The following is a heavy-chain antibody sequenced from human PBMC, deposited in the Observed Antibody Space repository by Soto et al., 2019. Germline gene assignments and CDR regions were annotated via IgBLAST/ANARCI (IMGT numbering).Heavy chain of an antibody. CDR1: GGSISSGGYS. CDR2: IYHSGST. V-gene: IGHV4-30-2*01. CDR3: ARGNDYVWGSYRKTYWYFDL. D-gene: IGHD3-16*02. J-gene: IGHJ2*01. Sequence: QLQLQESGSGLVKPSQTLSLTCAVSGGSISSGGYSWSWIRQPPGKGLEWIGYIYHSGSTYYNPSLKSRVPISVDRSKNQFSLKLSSVTAADTAVYYCARGNDYVWGSYRKTYWYFDLWGRGNLVTVSS.